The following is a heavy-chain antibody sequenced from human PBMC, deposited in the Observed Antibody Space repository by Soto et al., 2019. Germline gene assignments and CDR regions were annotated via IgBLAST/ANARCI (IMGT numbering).Heavy chain of an antibody. CDR3: ARVRSGYCGGDCYGQFNWFDP. V-gene: IGHV1-69*13. D-gene: IGHD2-21*02. Sequence: SVNVSCKASGGTFISYAISWVRQAPGQGLEWMGGIIPIFGTANYAQKFQGRVTITADESTSTAYMELSSLGSEDTAVYYCARVRSGYCGGDCYGQFNWFDPWGQGTLVTVSS. J-gene: IGHJ5*02. CDR1: GGTFISYA. CDR2: IIPIFGTA.